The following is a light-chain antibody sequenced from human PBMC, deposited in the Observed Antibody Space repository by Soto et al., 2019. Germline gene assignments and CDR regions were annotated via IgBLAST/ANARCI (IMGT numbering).Light chain of an antibody. V-gene: IGKV3-20*01. Sequence: DIVFTQSPGTLSLSPGAIATLSCSASQSVSSSYLAWYQQKPGQAPRLLIYGASSRATGIPDRFSGSGSGTDFTLTISRLEPEDFAVYYCQQDGSSPRTFGQGTKV. CDR1: QSVSSSY. J-gene: IGKJ1*01. CDR2: GAS. CDR3: QQDGSSPRT.